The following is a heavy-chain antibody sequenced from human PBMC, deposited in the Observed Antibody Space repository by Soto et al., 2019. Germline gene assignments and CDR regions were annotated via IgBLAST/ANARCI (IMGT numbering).Heavy chain of an antibody. CDR3: ARVLADIVLMVYASYFDY. V-gene: IGHV1-18*01. Sequence: ASVKVSCKASGYTFTSYGISWVRQAPGRGLEWMGWISAYNGNTNYAQKLQGRVTMTTDTSTSTAYMELRSLRSDDTAVYYCARVLADIVLMVYASYFDYWGQGTLVTVSS. J-gene: IGHJ4*02. D-gene: IGHD2-8*01. CDR1: GYTFTSYG. CDR2: ISAYNGNT.